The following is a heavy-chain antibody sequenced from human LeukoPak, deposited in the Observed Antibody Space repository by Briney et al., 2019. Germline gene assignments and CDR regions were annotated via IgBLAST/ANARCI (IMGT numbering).Heavy chain of an antibody. D-gene: IGHD3-3*01. CDR2: IYYSGST. CDR3: ARPVATIFGVVIRDAFDI. J-gene: IGHJ3*02. Sequence: PSETLSLTCTVSGGSISSYYWSWIRQPPGKGLEWIGYIYYSGSTNYNPSLKSRVTISVDTSKNQFSLKLSSVTAADTAVYYCARPVATIFGVVIRDAFDIWGQGTMVTVSS. CDR1: GGSISSYY. V-gene: IGHV4-59*01.